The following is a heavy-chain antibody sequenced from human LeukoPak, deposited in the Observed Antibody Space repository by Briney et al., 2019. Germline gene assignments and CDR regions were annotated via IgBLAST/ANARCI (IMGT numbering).Heavy chain of an antibody. CDR2: IYSGGST. J-gene: IGHJ2*01. V-gene: IGHV3-53*01. Sequence: GGSLRLSCAASGFIVSSNYMSWVRQAPGKGLEWVSVIYSGGSTYYADPVKGRFTISRDNSKNTLYLQMNSLRAEDTAVYYCARDLGFDYGDYGGYFDLWGRGTLVTVSS. CDR1: GFIVSSNY. CDR3: ARDLGFDYGDYGGYFDL. D-gene: IGHD4-17*01.